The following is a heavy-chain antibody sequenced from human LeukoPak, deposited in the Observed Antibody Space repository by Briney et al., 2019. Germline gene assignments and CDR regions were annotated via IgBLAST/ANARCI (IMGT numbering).Heavy chain of an antibody. V-gene: IGHV4-61*01. CDR2: IYYSGST. CDR1: GGSVSSGSYY. Sequence: SETLSLTCTVSGGSVSSGSYYWSWIRQPPGKGLEWIGYIYYSGSTNYNPSLKSRVTISVDTSKNQFSLKLSSVTAADTAVYYCARDVGGSWYGEFDPWGQGTLVTVSS. J-gene: IGHJ5*02. CDR3: ARDVGGSWYGEFDP. D-gene: IGHD6-13*01.